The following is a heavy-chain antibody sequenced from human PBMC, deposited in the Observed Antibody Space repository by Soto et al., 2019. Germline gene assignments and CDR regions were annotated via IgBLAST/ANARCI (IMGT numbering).Heavy chain of an antibody. Sequence: PGGSLRLSCAASGFTFSSYGMHWVRQAPGKGLEWVAVIWYDGSNKYYADSVKGRFTISRDNSKNTLYLQMNSLRAEDTAVYYCARAAVGNYYDSSGLNWFDPWGQGTLVTVSS. D-gene: IGHD3-22*01. CDR3: ARAAVGNYYDSSGLNWFDP. CDR1: GFTFSSYG. CDR2: IWYDGSNK. V-gene: IGHV3-33*01. J-gene: IGHJ5*02.